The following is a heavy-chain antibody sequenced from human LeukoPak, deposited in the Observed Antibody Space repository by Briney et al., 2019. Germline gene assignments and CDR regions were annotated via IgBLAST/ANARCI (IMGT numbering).Heavy chain of an antibody. Sequence: PSETLSLTCTVSGGSISSYYWSWTRQPPGKGLEWIGYIYYSGSTNYNPSLKSRVTISVDTSKNQFSLKLSSVTAADTAVYYCARVITVRGVIFDYWGQGTLVTVSS. CDR1: GGSISSYY. J-gene: IGHJ4*02. CDR3: ARVITVRGVIFDY. CDR2: IYYSGST. D-gene: IGHD3-16*01. V-gene: IGHV4-59*01.